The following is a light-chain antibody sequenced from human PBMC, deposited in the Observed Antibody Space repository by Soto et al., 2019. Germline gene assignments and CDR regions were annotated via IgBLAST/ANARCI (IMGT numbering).Light chain of an antibody. CDR2: AAS. V-gene: IGKV1-27*01. Sequence: DIEMTQSPASLSASVGDRVTITCRASQGISNYLAWYQQRPGKVPKLLIYAASTVQSGVPSRFSGSGSGTDFTLTISSLQPEDVATYYCQKYDSSPWTFGQGTEVEIK. CDR3: QKYDSSPWT. CDR1: QGISNY. J-gene: IGKJ1*01.